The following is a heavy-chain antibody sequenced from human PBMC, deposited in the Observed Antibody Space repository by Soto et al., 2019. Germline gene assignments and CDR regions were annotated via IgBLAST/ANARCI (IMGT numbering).Heavy chain of an antibody. V-gene: IGHV4-59*01. CDR3: ARGYCSSTLCYIWDNWFDP. D-gene: IGHD2-2*02. J-gene: IGHJ5*02. CDR2: IYYSGRT. CDR1: GGSISSYY. Sequence: QVQLQESGPGLVKPSETLSLTCTVSGGSISSYYWSWIRQPPGKGLEWIGYIYYSGRTNYNPSLKSRVPISVDTSKNQFSLKLSSVPAADTAVYYCARGYCSSTLCYIWDNWFDPWGQGTLVTVSS.